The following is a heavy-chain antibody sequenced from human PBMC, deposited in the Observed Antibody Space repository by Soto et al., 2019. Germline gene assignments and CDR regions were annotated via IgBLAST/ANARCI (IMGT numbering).Heavy chain of an antibody. CDR1: GYTFSSYA. J-gene: IGHJ4*02. D-gene: IGHD1-1*01. V-gene: IGHV1-3*01. CDR3: ARDTGDGTFEG. CDR2: INAGYGNT. Sequence: ASVKVSCKASGYTFSSYAVHWVRQAPGQRLEWMGWINAGYGNTKSSQKFQDRVTISRDTSASTACMELPSLRSEGTAVYYCARDTGDGTFEGWGEGTLETVSS.